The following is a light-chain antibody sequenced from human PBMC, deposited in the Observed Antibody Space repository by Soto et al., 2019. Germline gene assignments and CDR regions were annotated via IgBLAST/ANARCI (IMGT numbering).Light chain of an antibody. CDR1: QALGNN. CDR2: GAS. J-gene: IGKJ2*01. Sequence: EIVMMQSPATLSVSPRERATLSCRASQALGNNLAWYQHKPGQAPRLLIYGASTRATGVPVRFSGSGSETEFTLSISSLQSDDLAGYYCQQYTNWPYTFGQGTKLEIK. V-gene: IGKV3-15*01. CDR3: QQYTNWPYT.